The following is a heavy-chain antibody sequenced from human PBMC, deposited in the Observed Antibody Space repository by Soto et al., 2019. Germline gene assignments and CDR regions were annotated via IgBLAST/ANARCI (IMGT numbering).Heavy chain of an antibody. CDR1: GFTFSAYA. CDR2: LSGGGCDT. Sequence: EVQLLESGGALAQHGGSLRISCTASGFTFSAYAMTWVRQVPWKGLELVSALSGGGCDTYHADSVKGRFTLSRDNYKNTLFLHMNSVSAEDRGVYYCARPVYHCDHWGTYLDCLGQGTLGTVFS. CDR3: ARPVYHCDHWGTYLDC. V-gene: IGHV3-23*01. J-gene: IGHJ4*02. D-gene: IGHD3-16*02.